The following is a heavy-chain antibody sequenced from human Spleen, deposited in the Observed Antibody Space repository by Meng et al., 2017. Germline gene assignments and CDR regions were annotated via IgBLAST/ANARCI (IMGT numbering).Heavy chain of an antibody. D-gene: IGHD3-3*02. V-gene: IGHV4-34*01. CDR1: GGSFSGYY. J-gene: IGHJ4*02. Sequence: QVQLTHAAAGLLKPPATLSLTCAVYGGSFSGYYWSWIRQPPGKGLEWIGEINHSGSTNYNPSLKSRVTISIDTSKNQFSLKLSSVTTADTAVYFCARSSFSASPYYFGYWGLGTLVTVSS. CDR2: INHSGST. CDR3: ARSSFSASPYYFGY.